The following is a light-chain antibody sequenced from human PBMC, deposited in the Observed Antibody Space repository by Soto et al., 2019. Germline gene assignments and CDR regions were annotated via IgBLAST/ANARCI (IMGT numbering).Light chain of an antibody. V-gene: IGLV1-40*01. CDR2: GNS. Sequence: QSVLTQPPSVSGAPGQRVTISCTGSSSNIGAGYDVHWYQQLPGTAPKLLIYGNSNRPSGVPDRFSGSKSGTSASLAITGLRAEDEADYYCQSYDSSLSGSGVFGGGTKRPS. J-gene: IGLJ2*01. CDR1: SSNIGAGYD. CDR3: QSYDSSLSGSGV.